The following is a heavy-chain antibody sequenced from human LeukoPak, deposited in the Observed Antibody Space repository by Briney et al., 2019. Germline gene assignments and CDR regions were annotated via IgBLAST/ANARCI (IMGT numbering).Heavy chain of an antibody. CDR3: ARDPDYYYYGMDV. V-gene: IGHV3-74*01. J-gene: IGHJ6*02. CDR2: INKDGSST. CDR1: GFSFSTYW. Sequence: GGSLRLSCAASGFSFSTYWIHWVRQAPGEGLVWVSRINKDGSSTSYADSVKGRFTISRDNSKNTLYLQMNSLRAEDTAVYYCARDPDYYYYGMDVWGQGTTVTVSS.